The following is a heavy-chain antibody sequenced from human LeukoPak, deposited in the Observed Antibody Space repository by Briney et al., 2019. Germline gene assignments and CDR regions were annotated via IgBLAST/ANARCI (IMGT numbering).Heavy chain of an antibody. Sequence: GGSLRLSCEASGFSFAENAMHWVRHAPGKGLEWVSGIGWNSGDTGYADSVKGRFTISRDNAKNSLYLQMNSLRVEDTALYYCAKDLKAGGILTDWGQGTLVTVSS. CDR3: AKDLKAGGILTD. V-gene: IGHV3-9*01. CDR1: GFSFAENA. D-gene: IGHD3-9*01. J-gene: IGHJ4*02. CDR2: IGWNSGDT.